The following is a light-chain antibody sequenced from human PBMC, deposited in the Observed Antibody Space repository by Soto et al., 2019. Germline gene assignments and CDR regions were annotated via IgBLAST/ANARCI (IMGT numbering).Light chain of an antibody. CDR1: SNDVGSYNL. CDR2: EGS. CDR3: CSYAGSDIFLV. J-gene: IGLJ2*01. Sequence: QSALTQPASVSGAPEQSITISCTGTSNDVGSYNLVSWYQHHPGKAPKLMIYEGSKRTSGVSNRFSGSKSGNTASLTISGLQAEDEADYYCCSYAGSDIFLVFGGGTKVTVL. V-gene: IGLV2-23*03.